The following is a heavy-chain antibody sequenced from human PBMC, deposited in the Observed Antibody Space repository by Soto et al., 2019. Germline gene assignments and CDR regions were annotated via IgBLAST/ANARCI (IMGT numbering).Heavy chain of an antibody. CDR3: ARWRRQWLTESGYYGMDV. D-gene: IGHD6-19*01. CDR1: GGSFSGYY. CDR2: INHSGIT. V-gene: IGHV4-34*01. J-gene: IGHJ6*02. Sequence: PSETLSLTCAVYGGSFSGYYWTWIRQPPGKGLEWIGEINHSGITNYNPSLKSRVTISVDTSKGQFSLKLRSVTAADTAVYYCARWRRQWLTESGYYGMDVWGQGTTVTVSS.